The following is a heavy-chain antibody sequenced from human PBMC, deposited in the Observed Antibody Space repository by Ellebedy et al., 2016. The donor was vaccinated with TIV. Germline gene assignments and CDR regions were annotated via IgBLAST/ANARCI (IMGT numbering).Heavy chain of an antibody. CDR1: GGSISSYY. Sequence: MPSETLSLTCTVSGGSISSYYWSWIRQPPGKGLEWIGYIYYSGSTNYNPSLKSRVTISVDTSKNQFSLKLSSVTAADTAVYYCARGGYYDFWNAPHDAFDIWGQGTMVTVSS. CDR3: ARGGYYDFWNAPHDAFDI. D-gene: IGHD3-3*01. V-gene: IGHV4-59*01. J-gene: IGHJ3*02. CDR2: IYYSGST.